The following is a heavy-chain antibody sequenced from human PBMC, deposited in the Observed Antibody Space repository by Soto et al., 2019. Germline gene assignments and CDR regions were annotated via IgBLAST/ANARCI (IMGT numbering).Heavy chain of an antibody. J-gene: IGHJ4*02. Sequence: SETLSLTCTVSGGSISSGGYYWSWIRQHPGKGLEWIGYIYYSGSTYYNPSLKSRVTLSVDTSKNQFSLKLSSVTAADTAVYYCARAQVKKPLDYWGQGTLVTVSS. CDR3: ARAQVKKPLDY. D-gene: IGHD4-4*01. V-gene: IGHV4-31*03. CDR2: IYYSGST. CDR1: GGSISSGGYY.